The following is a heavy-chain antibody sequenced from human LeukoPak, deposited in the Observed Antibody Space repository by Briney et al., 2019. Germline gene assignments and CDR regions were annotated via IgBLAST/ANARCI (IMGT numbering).Heavy chain of an antibody. Sequence: GGSLRLSCAATGFTFSSYAMHWVRQAPGKGLEWVAVISYDGSNKYYADSVKGRFTISRDNSKNTLYLQMNSLRAEDTAVYYCARDGYNFDYWGQGTLVTVSS. D-gene: IGHD5-24*01. CDR1: GFTFSSYA. V-gene: IGHV3-30*04. J-gene: IGHJ4*02. CDR2: ISYDGSNK. CDR3: ARDGYNFDY.